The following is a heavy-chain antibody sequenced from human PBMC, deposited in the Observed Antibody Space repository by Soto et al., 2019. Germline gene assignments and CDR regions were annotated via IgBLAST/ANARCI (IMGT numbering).Heavy chain of an antibody. D-gene: IGHD7-27*01. Sequence: SETLSLTCTVSGGSISSSSYYWGWIRQPPGKGLEWIGSIYYSGSTYYNPSLKSRVTISVDTSKNQFSLKLSSVTAADTAVYYCASLGMKRPTSYWYFDLWGRGTLVTVSS. V-gene: IGHV4-39*01. J-gene: IGHJ2*01. CDR2: IYYSGST. CDR3: ASLGMKRPTSYWYFDL. CDR1: GGSISSSSYY.